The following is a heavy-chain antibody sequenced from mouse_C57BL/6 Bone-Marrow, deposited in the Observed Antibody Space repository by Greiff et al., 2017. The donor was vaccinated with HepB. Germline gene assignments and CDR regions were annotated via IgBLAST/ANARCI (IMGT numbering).Heavy chain of an antibody. CDR2: ISSGSSTI. Sequence: DVHLVESGGGLVKPGGSLKLSCAASGFTFSDYGMHWVRQAPEKGLEWVAYISSGSSTIYYADTVKGRFTISRDNAKNTLFLQMTSLRSEDTAMYYCARGLVWYLYYFDYWGQGTTLTVSS. D-gene: IGHD2-10*02. V-gene: IGHV5-17*01. J-gene: IGHJ2*01. CDR1: GFTFSDYG. CDR3: ARGLVWYLYYFDY.